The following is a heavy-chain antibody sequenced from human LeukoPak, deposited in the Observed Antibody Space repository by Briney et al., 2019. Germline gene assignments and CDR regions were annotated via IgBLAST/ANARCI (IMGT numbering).Heavy chain of an antibody. CDR3: ARQTRYPLYYMDV. CDR2: IYYSGST. D-gene: IGHD1-14*01. CDR1: GGSISSSSYY. V-gene: IGHV4-39*01. J-gene: IGHJ6*03. Sequence: SETLSLTCTVSGGSISSSSYYWGWIRQPPGKGLEWIGSIYYSGSTYYNPSLKSRVTISVDTSKNQFSLKLTSVTAADTAVYFCARQTRYPLYYMDVWGKGTTVTISS.